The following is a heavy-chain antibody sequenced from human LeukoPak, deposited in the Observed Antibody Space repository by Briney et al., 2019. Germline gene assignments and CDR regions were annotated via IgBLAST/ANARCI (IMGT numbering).Heavy chain of an antibody. CDR1: GFTFNNYG. V-gene: IGHV3-23*01. CDR2: ISCSGGST. J-gene: IGHJ4*02. CDR3: ARDPLQSTGYSYGTGWFDY. D-gene: IGHD5-18*01. Sequence: GGSLRLSCAASGFTFNNYGMHWVRQAPGKGLEGVSAISCSGGSTYYADSVKGRFTISRDNSKTTLYLQMNSLRAEDTAVYYCARDPLQSTGYSYGTGWFDYWGQGTLVTVSS.